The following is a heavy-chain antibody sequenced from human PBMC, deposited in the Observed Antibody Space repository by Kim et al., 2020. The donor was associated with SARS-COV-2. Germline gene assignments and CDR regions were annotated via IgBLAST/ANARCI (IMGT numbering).Heavy chain of an antibody. CDR3: ATGGYLLWFGEN. J-gene: IGHJ4*02. V-gene: IGHV1-24*01. CDR1: GYTLIELS. Sequence: ASVKVSCKVSGYTLIELSMHWVRQAPGKGLEWMGGFDPEDGETIYAQKFQGRVTMTEDTSTDTAYMELSSLRSEDTAVYYCATGGYLLWFGENWGQGTLVTVSS. D-gene: IGHD3-10*01. CDR2: FDPEDGET.